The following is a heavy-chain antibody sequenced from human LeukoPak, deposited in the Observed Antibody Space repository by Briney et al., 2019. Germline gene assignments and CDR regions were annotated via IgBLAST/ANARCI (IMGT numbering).Heavy chain of an antibody. V-gene: IGHV3-23*01. CDR2: ISGSGGST. J-gene: IGHJ4*02. Sequence: GGSLRLSCAASGFTFSSYAMSWDRQAPGKGLEWVSAISGSGGSTYYADSVKGRFTISRDNSKNTLYLQMNSLRAEDTAVYYCAKALAYCGGDCYSFGGFFDYWGQGTLVTVSS. D-gene: IGHD2-21*02. CDR3: AKALAYCGGDCYSFGGFFDY. CDR1: GFTFSSYA.